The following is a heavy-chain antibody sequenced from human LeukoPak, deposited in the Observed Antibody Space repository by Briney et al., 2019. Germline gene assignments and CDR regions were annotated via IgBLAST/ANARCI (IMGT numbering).Heavy chain of an antibody. V-gene: IGHV1-69*04. CDR1: VDTFSIYS. CDR2: IIPIRGIA. Sequence: VASVNVSCKASVDTFSIYSISWVRQAPGQGRECMGSIIPIRGIANYAQKLQGRVTITADKSTSRDYMELSSLRSEDTAVYYRARDSGVEIYHYYSGMDVWGQGTTVPVSS. CDR3: ARDSGVEIYHYYSGMDV. J-gene: IGHJ6*02. D-gene: IGHD5-24*01.